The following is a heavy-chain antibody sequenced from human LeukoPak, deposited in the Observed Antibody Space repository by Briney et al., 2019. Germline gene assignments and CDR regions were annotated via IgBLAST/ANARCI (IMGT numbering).Heavy chain of an antibody. D-gene: IGHD4-23*01. CDR2: ISIGGSTI. CDR1: GFTFSVYE. J-gene: IGHJ4*02. Sequence: TGGSLRLSCAASGFTFSVYEMNWVRQAPGKGLEWVSYISIGGSTIYYADSVKGRFTISRDNAKNSLYLQMNSLRAEDTAVYYCASTVANDYWGQGTLVTVSS. CDR3: ASTVANDY. V-gene: IGHV3-48*03.